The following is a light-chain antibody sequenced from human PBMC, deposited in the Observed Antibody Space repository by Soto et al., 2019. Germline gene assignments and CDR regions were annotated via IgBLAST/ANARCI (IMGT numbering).Light chain of an antibody. V-gene: IGKV3-11*01. CDR2: GAS. Sequence: IVLTQYPETLALAPWELATISCRASKSVSKNLAWYQQKPGQDNRIIIHGASTRATGLTARFSGSGSGTDFTLTIRSLEPEDFAVYYCQKRSNWPLNVGGGTQV. CDR3: QKRSNWPLN. J-gene: IGKJ4*01. CDR1: KSVSKN.